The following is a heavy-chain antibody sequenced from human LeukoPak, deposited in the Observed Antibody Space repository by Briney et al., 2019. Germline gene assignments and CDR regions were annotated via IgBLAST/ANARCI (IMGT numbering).Heavy chain of an antibody. J-gene: IGHJ5*02. CDR2: ISAYNGNT. V-gene: IGHV1-18*01. CDR1: GYTFTSYG. Sequence: ASVKVSCKASGYTFTSYGISWVRQAPGQGLEWMGRISAYNGNTNYAQKLQGRVTMTTDTSTSTAYMELRSLRSDGTAVYYCARDPPTYYYGSGTARLNWFDPWGQGTLVTVSS. D-gene: IGHD3-10*01. CDR3: ARDPPTYYYGSGTARLNWFDP.